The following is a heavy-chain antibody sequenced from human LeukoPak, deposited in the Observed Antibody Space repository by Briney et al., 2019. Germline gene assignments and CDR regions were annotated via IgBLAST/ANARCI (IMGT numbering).Heavy chain of an antibody. D-gene: IGHD2-2*02. J-gene: IGHJ4*02. V-gene: IGHV1-46*01. CDR3: ARGGVPAAIRGAQYYFDY. Sequence: ASVKVSCKASGYTFTSYYMHWVRQAPGQGPEWMGLINPSSGSTSYAQKFQGRVTMTRDTSTSTVYMELNSLRSEDTAVYYCARGGVPAAIRGAQYYFDYWGQGTLVTVSS. CDR2: INPSSGST. CDR1: GYTFTSYY.